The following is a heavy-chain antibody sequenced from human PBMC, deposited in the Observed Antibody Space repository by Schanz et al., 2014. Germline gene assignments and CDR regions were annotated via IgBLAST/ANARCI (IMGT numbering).Heavy chain of an antibody. CDR3: ASPSGYSDYGTYFDF. J-gene: IGHJ4*02. Sequence: EVQLLESGGGLVQPGGSLRLSCAASGFTFSSYAMSWVRQAPGKGLELVSALSGSGGSTYYADSVEGRFTISRDNSRNTLYLQMNSLRTEDTAVYYCASPSGYSDYGTYFDFWGQGTLVTVSS. V-gene: IGHV3-23*01. CDR2: LSGSGGST. CDR1: GFTFSSYA. D-gene: IGHD5-12*01.